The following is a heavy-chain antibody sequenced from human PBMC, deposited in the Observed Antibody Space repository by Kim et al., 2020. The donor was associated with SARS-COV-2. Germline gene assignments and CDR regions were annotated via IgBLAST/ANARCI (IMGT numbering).Heavy chain of an antibody. CDR3: AAIYGDYDKYYYYGMDV. D-gene: IGHD4-17*01. Sequence: SETLSLTCTVSGGSISSYYWSWIRQPPGKGLEWIGYIYYSGSTNYNPSLKSRVTISVDTSKNQFSLKLSSVTAADTAVYYCAAIYGDYDKYYYYGMDVWGQGTTVTVSS. CDR1: GGSISSYY. CDR2: IYYSGST. V-gene: IGHV4-59*13. J-gene: IGHJ6*02.